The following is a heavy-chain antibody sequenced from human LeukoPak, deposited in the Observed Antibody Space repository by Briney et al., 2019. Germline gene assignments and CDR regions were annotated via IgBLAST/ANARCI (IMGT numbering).Heavy chain of an antibody. J-gene: IGHJ4*02. CDR2: IYTSGST. V-gene: IGHV4-61*02. CDR3: ARVPWFGEPPPYFFDQ. D-gene: IGHD3-10*01. CDR1: GGSISSGSYY. Sequence: SETLSLTCTVSGGSISSGSYYWSWIRQPAGKGLEWIGRIYTSGSTNYTPSLKSRVTISVDTSKNQFSLKLNSVTAVDTAVYYCARVPWFGEPPPYFFDQWGQGTLVTVSS.